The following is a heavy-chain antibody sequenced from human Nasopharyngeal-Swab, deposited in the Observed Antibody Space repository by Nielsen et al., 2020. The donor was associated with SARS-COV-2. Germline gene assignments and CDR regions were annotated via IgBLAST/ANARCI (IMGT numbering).Heavy chain of an antibody. CDR2: ISSDGSDK. CDR3: ASLRADTPDFAY. D-gene: IGHD2-15*01. CDR1: RFTFSRWP. J-gene: IGHJ4*02. Sequence: GASLKISCVASRFTFSRWPMHWVRQAPGKGLEWVTVISSDGSDKQYVDSVKGRFTISRDNSKNTLYLQMKSLRAEDTGVYYCASLRADTPDFAYWGQGTLVTVSS. V-gene: IGHV3-30*03.